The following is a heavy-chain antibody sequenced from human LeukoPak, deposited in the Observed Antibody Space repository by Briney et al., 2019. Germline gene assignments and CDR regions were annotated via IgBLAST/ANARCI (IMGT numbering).Heavy chain of an antibody. CDR2: ISSSSSTI. CDR1: GFAFSSYS. J-gene: IGHJ4*02. CDR3: ARDDYSSGWNPFDY. Sequence: GGSLRLSCAASGFAFSSYSMNWVRQAPGKGLEWVSYISSSSSTICYADSVKGRFTISRDNAKNSLYLQMNSLRAEDTAVYDCARDDYSSGWNPFDYWGQGTLVTVSS. V-gene: IGHV3-48*01. D-gene: IGHD6-19*01.